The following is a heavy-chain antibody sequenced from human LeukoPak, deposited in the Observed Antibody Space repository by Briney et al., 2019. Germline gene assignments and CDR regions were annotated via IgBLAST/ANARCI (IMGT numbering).Heavy chain of an antibody. V-gene: IGHV1-8*01. CDR3: ARGSGIAARPRCWFDP. CDR1: GYTFTSYD. Sequence: ASVKVSCKASGYTFTSYDINWVRQATGQGLEWMGWMNPNSGNTGYAQKFQGRVTMTRNTSISTAYMELSSLRSEDTAVYYCARGSGIAARPRCWFDPWGQGTLVTVSS. J-gene: IGHJ5*02. CDR2: MNPNSGNT. D-gene: IGHD6-6*01.